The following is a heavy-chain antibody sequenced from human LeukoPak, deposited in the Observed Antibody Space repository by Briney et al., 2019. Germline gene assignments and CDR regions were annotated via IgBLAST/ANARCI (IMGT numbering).Heavy chain of an antibody. D-gene: IGHD5-18*01. Sequence: ASVKVSCKSSGYAFSDYYIHWVRQAPGQGLEWMGWINPNSGGTNYAQKFQGRVTMTRDTSISTAYMELSRLRSDDTAVYYCARGGIQLWFLVDYWGQGTLVTVSS. V-gene: IGHV1-2*02. CDR1: GYAFSDYY. J-gene: IGHJ4*02. CDR3: ARGGIQLWFLVDY. CDR2: INPNSGGT.